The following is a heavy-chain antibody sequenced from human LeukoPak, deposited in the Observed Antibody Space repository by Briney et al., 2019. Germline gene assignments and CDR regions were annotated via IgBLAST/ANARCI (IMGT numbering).Heavy chain of an antibody. CDR2: MNPNSGNT. V-gene: IGHV1-8*01. D-gene: IGHD5-24*01. CDR1: GYTFTSYD. Sequence: ASLKVSCKASGYTFTSYDINWVRQTTGQGLEWMGWMNPNSGNTGYAQKFQGRVTMTRNTSISTAYMELSSLRSEDTAVYYCARGGLRWLQLRRYYYYMDVWGKGTTVTVSS. J-gene: IGHJ6*03. CDR3: ARGGLRWLQLRRYYYYMDV.